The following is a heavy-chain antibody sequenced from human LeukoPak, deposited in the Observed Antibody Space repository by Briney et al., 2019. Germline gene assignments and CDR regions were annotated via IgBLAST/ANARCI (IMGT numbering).Heavy chain of an antibody. CDR2: IYHSGST. CDR3: ARGITMIQNAFDI. J-gene: IGHJ3*02. CDR1: GGSISSGGYS. V-gene: IGHV4-30-2*01. D-gene: IGHD3-22*01. Sequence: SETLSLTCAVSGGSISSGGYSWSWIRQPPGKGLEWIGYIYHSGSTYYNPSLKSRVTISVDRSKNQFSLKLSSVTAADTAVYYRARGITMIQNAFDIWGQGTMVTVSS.